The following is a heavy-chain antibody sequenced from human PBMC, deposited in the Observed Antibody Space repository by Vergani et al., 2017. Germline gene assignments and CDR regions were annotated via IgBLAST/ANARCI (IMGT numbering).Heavy chain of an antibody. V-gene: IGHV1-18*01. CDR2: ISAYNGNT. Sequence: QVQLVQSGAEVKKPGASVKVSCKASGYTFTSYGISWVRQAPGQGLEWRGWISAYNGNTNYAQKLQGRVTMTTDTSTSTAYMELRSLRSDDTAVYYCARGLPGVLLWFGEKPPTAYFDYWGQGTLVTVSS. J-gene: IGHJ4*02. D-gene: IGHD3-10*01. CDR3: ARGLPGVLLWFGEKPPTAYFDY. CDR1: GYTFTSYG.